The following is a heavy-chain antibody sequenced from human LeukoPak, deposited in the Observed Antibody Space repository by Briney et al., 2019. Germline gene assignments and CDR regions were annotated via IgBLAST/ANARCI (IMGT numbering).Heavy chain of an antibody. J-gene: IGHJ4*02. CDR2: INPSGGST. D-gene: IGHD3-3*01. CDR3: ARDRRYYDFWSGLNY. CDR1: GYTFTSYY. V-gene: IGHV1-46*01. Sequence: ASVKVSCKASGYTFTSYYMHWVRQAPGQGLEWMGIINPSGGSTSYAQKFQGRVSMTRDTSTSTVYMELSSLRSEDTAVYYCARDRRYYDFWSGLNYWGQGTLVTVSS.